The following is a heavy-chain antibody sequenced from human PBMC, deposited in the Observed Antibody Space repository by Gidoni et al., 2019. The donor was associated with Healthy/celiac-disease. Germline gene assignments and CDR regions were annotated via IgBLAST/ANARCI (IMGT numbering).Heavy chain of an antibody. CDR3: ARDQFVDTAMVKTNWFDP. D-gene: IGHD5-18*01. V-gene: IGHV3-21*01. Sequence: EVQLVESGGGLVKPGGSLRLSCAASGFTFSSYSLNWVRQAPGKGLEWVSSISSSSSYIYYADSVKGRFTISRDNAKNSLYLQMNSLRAEDTAVYYCARDQFVDTAMVKTNWFDPWGQGTLVTVSS. CDR2: ISSSSSYI. J-gene: IGHJ5*02. CDR1: GFTFSSYS.